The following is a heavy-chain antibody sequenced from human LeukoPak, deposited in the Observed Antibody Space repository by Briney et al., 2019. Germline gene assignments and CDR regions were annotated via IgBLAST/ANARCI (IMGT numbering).Heavy chain of an antibody. J-gene: IGHJ4*02. Sequence: SWIRQPPGKGLEWVSSISSSSSYIYYADSVKGRFTISRDNAKNSLYLQMNSLRAEDTAVYYCAISQGAHDYWGQGTLVTVSS. CDR2: ISSSSSYI. CDR3: AISQGAHDY. D-gene: IGHD1-26*01. V-gene: IGHV3-21*01.